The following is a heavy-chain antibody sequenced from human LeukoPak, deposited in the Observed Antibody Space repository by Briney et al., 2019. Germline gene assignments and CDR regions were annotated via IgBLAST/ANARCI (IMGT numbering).Heavy chain of an antibody. J-gene: IGHJ6*03. V-gene: IGHV3-48*03. CDR1: GFTFSSYE. CDR3: ARENSTAMGNYYYYYMDV. CDR2: ISSSGSTI. D-gene: IGHD5-18*01. Sequence: GGSLRLSCAASGFTFSSYEMNWVRQAPGKGLEWVSYISSSGSTIYYADSVKGRFTISRDNAKNSLYLQMNSLRAEDTAVYYCARENSTAMGNYYYYYMDVWGKGTTVTISS.